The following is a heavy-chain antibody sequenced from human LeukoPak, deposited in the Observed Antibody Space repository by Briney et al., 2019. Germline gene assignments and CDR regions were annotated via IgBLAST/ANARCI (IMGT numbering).Heavy chain of an antibody. J-gene: IGHJ4*02. CDR2: IYSGGST. D-gene: IGHD1-26*01. Sequence: HPGGSLRLSCAASGFTVSSNYMSWVRQAPGKGLEWVSVIYSGGSTYYADSVKGRFTISRDNSKNTLYLQMNSLRAEDTAVYYCARVGSGSFSFDYWGQGTLVTVSS. CDR3: ARVGSGSFSFDY. CDR1: GFTVSSNY. V-gene: IGHV3-66*01.